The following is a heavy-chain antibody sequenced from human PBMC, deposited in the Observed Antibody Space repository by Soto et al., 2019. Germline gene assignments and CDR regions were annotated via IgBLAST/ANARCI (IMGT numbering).Heavy chain of an antibody. V-gene: IGHV3-7*01. CDR3: VRDVSFDYVN. CDR1: GFSFSSYW. Sequence: EVQLVESGGGLVQPGGSLRISCKGSGFSFSSYWMSWVRQAPGKGLEWVASIKQDESEKYYVDSVKGRFTISRDNVDDSVFLHMNSRSDEDTAVYCCVRDVSFDYVNWGQGTLVTVSS. J-gene: IGHJ4*02. CDR2: IKQDESEK. D-gene: IGHD3-16*01.